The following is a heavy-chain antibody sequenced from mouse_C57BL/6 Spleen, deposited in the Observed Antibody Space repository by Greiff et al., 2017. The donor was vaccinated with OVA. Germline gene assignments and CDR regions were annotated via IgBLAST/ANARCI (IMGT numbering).Heavy chain of an antibody. CDR1: GFTFSDYG. CDR2: ISSGSSTI. D-gene: IGHD2-3*01. CDR3: ARRDGYYGYFDY. V-gene: IGHV5-17*01. Sequence: EVNLVESGGGLVKPGGSLKLSCAASGFTFSDYGMHWVRQAPEKGLEWVAYISSGSSTIYYADTVKGRFTISRDNAKNTLFLQMTSLRSEDTAMYYCARRDGYYGYFDYWGQGTTLTVSS. J-gene: IGHJ2*01.